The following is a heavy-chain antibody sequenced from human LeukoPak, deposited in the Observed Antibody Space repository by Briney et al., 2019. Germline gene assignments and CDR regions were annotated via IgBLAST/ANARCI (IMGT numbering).Heavy chain of an antibody. CDR2: IQSKTDGGTT. D-gene: IGHD3-10*01. Sequence: GGSLRLSCAASGFTFNDAWMSWVRQAPGKGLEWVGRIQSKTDGGTTDYAAPVKGRFIISRDDSKNTLYLQMNSLKTEDTAVYYRITLRRGYWGQGTLVTVSS. CDR3: ITLRRGY. J-gene: IGHJ4*02. CDR1: GFTFNDAW. V-gene: IGHV3-15*01.